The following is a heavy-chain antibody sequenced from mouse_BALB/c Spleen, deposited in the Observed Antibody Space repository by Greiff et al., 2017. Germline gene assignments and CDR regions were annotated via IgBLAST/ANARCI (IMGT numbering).Heavy chain of an antibody. CDR2: IYPGDGDT. CDR3: ARGWEGNYDCDY. V-gene: IGHV1-87*01. CDR1: GYTFTSYW. D-gene: IGHD2-1*01. J-gene: IGHJ2*01. Sequence: QVQLKQSGAELARPGASVKLSCKASGYTFTSYWMQWVKQRPGQGLEWIGAIYPGDGDTRYTQKFTGKATLTADKSSSTAYMQLSSLASEDSAVYCCARGWEGNYDCDYWGQGTTLTVSS.